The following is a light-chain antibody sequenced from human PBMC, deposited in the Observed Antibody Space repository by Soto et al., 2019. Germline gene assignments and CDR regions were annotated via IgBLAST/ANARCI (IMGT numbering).Light chain of an antibody. CDR2: GAS. CDR1: QSVSSN. CDR3: QQYNDWPLT. V-gene: IGKV3-15*01. J-gene: IGKJ4*01. Sequence: IVLTQSPATLSLSPGERATLSCRASQSVSSNLAWYQQKPGQAPRLLIYGASTRATGIPARFSGSGSGTDFTLTISSLQSEDFAVYYCQQYNDWPLTFGGGTKVDIK.